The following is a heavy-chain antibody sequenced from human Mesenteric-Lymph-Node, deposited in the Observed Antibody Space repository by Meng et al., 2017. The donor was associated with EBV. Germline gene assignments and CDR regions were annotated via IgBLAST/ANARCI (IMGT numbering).Heavy chain of an antibody. CDR3: ARVGGGRKLGFDL. Sequence: VELQGSGPRLVEPSVHLSLPCTVSGCPISRYAWTVIPRPPGKGLDWIGHIFSSGSTNYNPSLKSRVPISIDRSKNQFSLRLISVTAADTAVYYCARVGGGRKLGFDLWGRGTLVTVSS. D-gene: IGHD7-27*01. V-gene: IGHV4-59*01. J-gene: IGHJ2*01. CDR2: IFSSGST. CDR1: GCPISRYA.